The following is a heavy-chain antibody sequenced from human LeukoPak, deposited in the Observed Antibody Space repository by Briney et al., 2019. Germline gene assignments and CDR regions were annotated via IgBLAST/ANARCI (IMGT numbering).Heavy chain of an antibody. CDR2: MFYRGST. CDR3: VRQGGWGGAASLIEF. J-gene: IGHJ4*02. D-gene: IGHD2-15*01. Sequence: SETLSLTCTVSGGSISSSSYYWGWIRQPPGKGLEWIGSMFYRGSTYYNASLKSRVTLSVDTSRNQFSLKLSSVTPSDTAIYYCVRQGGWGGAASLIEFWGQGALVTVSS. V-gene: IGHV4-39*01. CDR1: GGSISSSSYY.